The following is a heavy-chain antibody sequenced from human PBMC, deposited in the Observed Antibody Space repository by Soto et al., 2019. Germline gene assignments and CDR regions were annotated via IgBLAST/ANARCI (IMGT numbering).Heavy chain of an antibody. J-gene: IGHJ6*02. CDR2: IRYDGSNK. D-gene: IGHD5-12*01. Sequence: PGGSLRLSCAASGFTFSSYGMHWVRQAPGKGLEWVAVIRYDGSNKYYADSVKGRFTISRDNSKNTLYLQMNSLRAEDTAVYYCTRDHGYGYGMDVWGQGTTVTVSS. CDR1: GFTFSSYG. CDR3: TRDHGYGYGMDV. V-gene: IGHV3-33*01.